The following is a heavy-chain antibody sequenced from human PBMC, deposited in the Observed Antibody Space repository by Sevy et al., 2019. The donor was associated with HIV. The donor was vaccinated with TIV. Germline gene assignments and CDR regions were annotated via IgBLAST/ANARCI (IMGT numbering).Heavy chain of an antibody. CDR1: GFTFSSYA. D-gene: IGHD2-8*01. Sequence: GGCLRLSCAASGFTFSSYAMHWVRQAPGKGLEWVAVISYDGSNKYYADSVKGRFTISRDNSKNTLYLQMNSLRAEDTAVYYCARDYLDGIVLWYYYMDVWGKGTTVTVSS. J-gene: IGHJ6*03. CDR3: ARDYLDGIVLWYYYMDV. CDR2: ISYDGSNK. V-gene: IGHV3-30-3*01.